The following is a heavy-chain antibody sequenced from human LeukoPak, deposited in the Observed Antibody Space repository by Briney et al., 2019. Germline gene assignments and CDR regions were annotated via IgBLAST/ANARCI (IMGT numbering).Heavy chain of an antibody. CDR2: IYYSGST. Sequence: PSETLSLTCTVSGGSVSRSPYYWGWIRQPPGKGLEWIGNIYYSGSTYYNPSLKSRVTISVDTSKNQFSLKLSSVTAADTAVYYCARETYSSGWYVYWGQGTLVTVSS. J-gene: IGHJ4*02. CDR1: GGSVSRSPYY. CDR3: ARETYSSGWYVY. D-gene: IGHD6-19*01. V-gene: IGHV4-39*07.